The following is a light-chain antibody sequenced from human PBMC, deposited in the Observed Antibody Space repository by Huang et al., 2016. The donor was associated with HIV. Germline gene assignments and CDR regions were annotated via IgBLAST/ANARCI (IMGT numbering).Light chain of an antibody. CDR3: QQYHSTPYT. J-gene: IGKJ2*01. V-gene: IGKV1-NL1*01. CDR1: QAIAKA. CDR2: AAS. Sequence: DIQMTPSPSSLSASVRNRVTITCRASQAIAKAVAWYQQNPGKAPKLLLYAASRLESGVPSRFSGSGSGTDYTLTISSLQPEDFATYYCQQYHSTPYTFGQGTKLEIK.